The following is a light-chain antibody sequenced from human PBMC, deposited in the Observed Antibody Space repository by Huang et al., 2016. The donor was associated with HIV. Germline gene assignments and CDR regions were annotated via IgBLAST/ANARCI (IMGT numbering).Light chain of an antibody. CDR1: QSFSSS. CDR3: QQSDSTPYT. CDR2: AAS. J-gene: IGKJ2*01. Sequence: DIQMTPSPSSLSASVGARVTISCRSSQSFSSSLNWYQQRPGKSPKLLIYAASSLQSGVPSRFSGSGSGTDFSLTINSLQPEDFATYYCQQSDSTPYTFGQGTKLEIK. V-gene: IGKV1-39*01.